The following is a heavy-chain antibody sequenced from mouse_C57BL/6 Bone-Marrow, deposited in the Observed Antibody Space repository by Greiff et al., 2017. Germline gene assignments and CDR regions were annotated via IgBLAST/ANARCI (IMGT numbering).Heavy chain of an antibody. CDR3: ARWLLLYWYVDV. Sequence: QVQLQQPGAELVKPGASVKLSCKASGYTFTSYWMHWVKQRPGQGLEWIGMIHPNSGSTNYNEKFKSKATLTVDKSSSTAYMQLSSLTSADSAVYYCARWLLLYWYVDVWGTGTTVTVSS. D-gene: IGHD2-3*01. V-gene: IGHV1-64*01. J-gene: IGHJ1*03. CDR2: IHPNSGST. CDR1: GYTFTSYW.